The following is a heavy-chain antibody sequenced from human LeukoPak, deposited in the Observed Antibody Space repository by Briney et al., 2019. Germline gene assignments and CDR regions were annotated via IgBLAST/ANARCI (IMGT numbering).Heavy chain of an antibody. CDR3: ARETIFGGVDP. CDR1: GGSITRGTYY. CDR2: IHTSGDT. Sequence: KASETLSLTCTVSGGSITRGTYYWGWIRQAAGKGLEWIGRIHTSGDTIYNPSLKSRVTISVDTSKNRFSLILSSVTAADTAVYLCARETIFGGVDPWGQGSLVSVSS. V-gene: IGHV4-61*02. J-gene: IGHJ5*02. D-gene: IGHD3-3*01.